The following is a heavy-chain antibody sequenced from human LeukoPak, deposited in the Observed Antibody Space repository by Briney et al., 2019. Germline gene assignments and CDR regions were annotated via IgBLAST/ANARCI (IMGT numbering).Heavy chain of an antibody. J-gene: IGHJ4*02. CDR2: INPNSGGT. V-gene: IGHV1-2*02. D-gene: IGHD5-18*01. Sequence: ASVKVSCKASGYTFTGYYMHWVRQAPGQGLEWMGWINPNSGGTNYAQKFQGRVTMTRDTSISTAYMELRSLRSDDTAVYYCARDHLVQLWSQGPPFCDYWGQGTLVTVSS. CDR1: GYTFTGYY. CDR3: ARDHLVQLWSQGPPFCDY.